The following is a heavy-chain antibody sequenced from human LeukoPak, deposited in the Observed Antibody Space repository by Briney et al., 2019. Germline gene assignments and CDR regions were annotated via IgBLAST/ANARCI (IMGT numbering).Heavy chain of an antibody. V-gene: IGHV1-18*01. CDR3: ARLHYYDSSGYWFDY. D-gene: IGHD3-22*01. CDR2: ISAYNGNT. CDR1: GSTFTSYG. Sequence: ASVKVSCKASGSTFTSYGISWVRQAPGQGLEWMGWISAYNGNTNYAQNLQGRVTMTTDTSTSTAYMELRSLRSDDTAVYYCARLHYYDSSGYWFDYWGQGTLVTVSS. J-gene: IGHJ4*02.